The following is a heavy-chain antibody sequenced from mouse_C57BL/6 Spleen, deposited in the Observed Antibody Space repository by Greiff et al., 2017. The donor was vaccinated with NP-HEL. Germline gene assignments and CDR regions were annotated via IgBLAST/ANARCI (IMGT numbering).Heavy chain of an antibody. CDR3: ARTITTVVDFDV. J-gene: IGHJ1*03. D-gene: IGHD1-1*01. CDR1: GYTFTDYY. V-gene: IGHV1-19*01. CDR2: INPYNGGT. Sequence: EVKLVESGPVLVKPGASVKMSCKASGYTFTDYYMNWVKQSHGKSLEWIGVINPYNGGTSYNQKFKGKATLTVDKSSSTAYMELNSLTSEDSAVYYCARTITTVVDFDVWGTGTTVTVSS.